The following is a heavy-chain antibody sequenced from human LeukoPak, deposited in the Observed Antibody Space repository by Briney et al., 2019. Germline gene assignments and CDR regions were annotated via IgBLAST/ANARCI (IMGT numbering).Heavy chain of an antibody. J-gene: IGHJ4*02. CDR3: ARGSPGGGDVET. CDR1: GYTFTTFD. Sequence: ASVKVSCKASGYTFTTFDINWVRQAAGQGSEWMRWVRPNSGITDYAQKFQDRVTITGDTSLRTAYMELSSLRSEDTAVYYCARGSPGGGDVETWGQGTLVTVSS. V-gene: IGHV1-8*03. CDR2: VRPNSGIT. D-gene: IGHD2-21*02.